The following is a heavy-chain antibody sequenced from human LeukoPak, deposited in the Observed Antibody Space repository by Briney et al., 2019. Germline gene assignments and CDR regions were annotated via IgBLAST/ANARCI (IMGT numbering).Heavy chain of an antibody. D-gene: IGHD3-9*01. CDR1: SDSINTGGYY. CDR2: IYYSGST. Sequence: PSETLSLTCSVSSDSINTGGYYCSWIRQPPGKGLEYIGYIYYSGSTYYNPSLKSRITMSVDTSKNQFSLRLSSVTAADTAVYYCARGNYDILTGYYPMDYWGQGTLVTVSS. CDR3: ARGNYDILTGYYPMDY. V-gene: IGHV4-31*03. J-gene: IGHJ4*02.